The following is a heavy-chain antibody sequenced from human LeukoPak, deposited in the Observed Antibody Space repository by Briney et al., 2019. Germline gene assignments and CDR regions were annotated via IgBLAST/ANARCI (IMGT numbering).Heavy chain of an antibody. CDR3: ARETHYYDSSGYYSLHYFDY. V-gene: IGHV3-66*01. J-gene: IGHJ4*02. D-gene: IGHD3-22*01. CDR1: GFTVSSNY. CDR2: IYSGGGST. Sequence: GGSLRLSCAASGFTVSSNYMSWVRQAPGKGLEWVSVIYSGGGSTFYADSVKGRFTISRDTSRNTLYLQMNSLRAEDTAVYYCARETHYYDSSGYYSLHYFDYWGQGTLVTVPS.